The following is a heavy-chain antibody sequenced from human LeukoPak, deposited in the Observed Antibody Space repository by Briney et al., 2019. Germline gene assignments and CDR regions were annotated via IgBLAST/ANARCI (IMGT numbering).Heavy chain of an antibody. Sequence: SETLSLTCTVSGCSISSYYWSWIRQPPGKGLEWIGYIYYSGSTNYNPSLKSRVTISVDTSKNQFSLKLSSVTAADTAVYYCARVRKVSWFDPWGQGTLVTVSS. CDR3: ARVRKVSWFDP. CDR2: IYYSGST. V-gene: IGHV4-59*01. J-gene: IGHJ5*02. CDR1: GCSISSYY. D-gene: IGHD3-22*01.